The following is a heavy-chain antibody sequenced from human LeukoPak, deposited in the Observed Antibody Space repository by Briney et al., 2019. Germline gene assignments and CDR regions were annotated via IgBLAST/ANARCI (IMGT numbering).Heavy chain of an antibody. CDR1: GYTFTSYD. Sequence: ASVKVSCKASGYTFTSYDINWVRQATGQGLEWMGWMNPNSGNAGYAQKFQGRVTITADESTSTAYMELSSLRSEDTAVYYCARGAIVVVPTAHGPYYMDVWGKGTTVTVSS. D-gene: IGHD2-2*01. V-gene: IGHV1-8*01. CDR3: ARGAIVVVPTAHGPYYMDV. CDR2: MNPNSGNA. J-gene: IGHJ6*03.